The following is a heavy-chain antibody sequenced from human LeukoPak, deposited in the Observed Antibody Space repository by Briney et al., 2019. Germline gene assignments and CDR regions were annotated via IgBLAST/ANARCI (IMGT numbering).Heavy chain of an antibody. D-gene: IGHD3-22*01. CDR1: GFTFSTYW. Sequence: PGGSLRLSCAASGFTFSTYWMSWVRQAPGKGLELVANIKQDGSEKYYVDSVKGRFTISRDNAKNSLYLQMNSLRAEDTAVYYCARGRQVYYDSSGCNLWGQGTVVTVSS. CDR2: IKQDGSEK. CDR3: ARGRQVYYDSSGCNL. V-gene: IGHV3-7*04. J-gene: IGHJ4*02.